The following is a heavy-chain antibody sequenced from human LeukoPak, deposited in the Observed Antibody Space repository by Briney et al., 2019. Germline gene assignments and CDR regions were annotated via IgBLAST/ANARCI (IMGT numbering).Heavy chain of an antibody. J-gene: IGHJ4*02. CDR1: GFTFSDYY. D-gene: IGHD6-19*01. V-gene: IGHV3-11*01. CDR3: ARAEVAGSNHFDY. Sequence: GGPLRLSCAASGFTFSDYYMSWIRQAPGKGLEWVSYISSSSSTIYYADSVKGRFTISRDNAKNSLYLQMNSLRAEDTAVYYCARAEVAGSNHFDYWGQGTLVTVSS. CDR2: ISSSSSTI.